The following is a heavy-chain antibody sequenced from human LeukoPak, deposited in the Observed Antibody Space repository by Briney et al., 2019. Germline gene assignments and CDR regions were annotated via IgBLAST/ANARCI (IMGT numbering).Heavy chain of an antibody. Sequence: SETLSLTCTVSGGSISSYYWSWIRQPAGKGLEWIGRIYTSGSTNYNPSLKSRVTMSVDTSKNQFSLKLSSVTAADTAVYYCARDLIYCSSTSCPSSHWGQGTLVTVSS. CDR2: IYTSGST. CDR3: ARDLIYCSSTSCPSSH. D-gene: IGHD2-2*01. V-gene: IGHV4-4*07. J-gene: IGHJ4*02. CDR1: GGSISSYY.